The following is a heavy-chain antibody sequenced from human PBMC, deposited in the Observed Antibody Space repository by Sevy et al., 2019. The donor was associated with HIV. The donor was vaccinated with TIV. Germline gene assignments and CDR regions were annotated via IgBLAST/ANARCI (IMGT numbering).Heavy chain of an antibody. V-gene: IGHV3-7*01. CDR1: GFTFSDYW. Sequence: GGSLRLSCASSGFTFSDYWMTWVRQAPEKGLEWVANIKQDGSEKFYVDSVKGRFTISRDNAKNSLYLQMTSLRADDTASYYCARGQLVQDYWGQGTLVTVSS. CDR2: IKQDGSEK. CDR3: ARGQLVQDY. D-gene: IGHD1-1*01. J-gene: IGHJ4*02.